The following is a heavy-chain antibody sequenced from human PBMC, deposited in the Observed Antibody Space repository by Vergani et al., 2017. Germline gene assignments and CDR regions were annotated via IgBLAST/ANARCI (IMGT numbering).Heavy chain of an antibody. CDR1: GVCFGSYG. Sequence: QVQLVESGGNVVQSGTSLRLSCAASGVCFGSYGMYSVRHSPGKGLEWGAFISNDGGNKYYADSVKGRFTIYKDNTVDMLSLRMNGPGPDDTAVYYCVRGAGMDHHYFWSRFGPWGQGTRVIVSS. CDR2: ISNDGGNK. V-gene: IGHV3-30*03. CDR3: VRGAGMDHHYFWSRFGP. J-gene: IGHJ5*02. D-gene: IGHD2/OR15-2a*01.